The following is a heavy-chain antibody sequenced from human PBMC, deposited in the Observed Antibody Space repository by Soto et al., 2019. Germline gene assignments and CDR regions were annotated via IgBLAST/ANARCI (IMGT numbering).Heavy chain of an antibody. J-gene: IGHJ6*02. D-gene: IGHD6-19*01. CDR3: ARLYIAVAGTDGYYYYGMDV. CDR2: IYTSGST. V-gene: IGHV4-4*07. CDR1: GGSISSYY. Sequence: SETLSLTCTVSGGSISSYYWCWIRQPAGKGLEWIGRIYTSGSTNYNPSLKSRVTMSVDTSKNQFSLKLSSVTAADTAVYYCARLYIAVAGTDGYYYYGMDVWGQGTTVT.